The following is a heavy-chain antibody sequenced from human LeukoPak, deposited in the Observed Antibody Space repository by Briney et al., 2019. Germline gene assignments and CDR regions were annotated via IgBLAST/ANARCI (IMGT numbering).Heavy chain of an antibody. V-gene: IGHV4-38-2*01. J-gene: IGHJ4*02. Sequence: SETLSLTCAVYGGSFSGYYWDWIRQPPGKGLEWIGSIYHSGNTYYNPSLKSRVVISVDTSKNQFSLDLGSVTAADTAVYYCARRYYDLFTGPYYFDYWGQGTLVTVSS. D-gene: IGHD3-9*01. CDR1: GGSFSGYY. CDR2: IYHSGNT. CDR3: ARRYYDLFTGPYYFDY.